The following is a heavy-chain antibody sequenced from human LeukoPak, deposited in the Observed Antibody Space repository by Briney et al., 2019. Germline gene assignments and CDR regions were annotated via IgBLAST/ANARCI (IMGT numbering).Heavy chain of an antibody. CDR2: IIPIFGTA. J-gene: IGHJ4*02. CDR1: GGTFSSYA. D-gene: IGHD3-3*01. V-gene: IGHV1-69*05. CDR3: ARGGVFEYYDFWSGYFDY. Sequence: ASVKVSCKASGGTFSSYAISWVRQAPGQGLEWMGGIIPIFGTANYAQKFQGRVTITTDESTSTAYMELSSLRSEDTAVYYCARGGVFEYYDFWSGYFDYWGQGTLVTVSS.